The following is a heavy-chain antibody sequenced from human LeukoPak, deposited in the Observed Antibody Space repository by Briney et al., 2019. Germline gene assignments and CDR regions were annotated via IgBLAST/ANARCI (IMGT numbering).Heavy chain of an antibody. J-gene: IGHJ4*02. CDR2: INHSGST. Sequence: SETLSLTCAVYGGSFSGYYWSWIRQPPGKGLEGSGEINHSGSTNYNPSLKSRVTISVDTSKNQFSLKLSSVTAADTAVYYCARGRLDYVWGSYRPYYFDYWGQGTLVTVSS. V-gene: IGHV4-34*01. CDR3: ARGRLDYVWGSYRPYYFDY. CDR1: GGSFSGYY. D-gene: IGHD3-16*02.